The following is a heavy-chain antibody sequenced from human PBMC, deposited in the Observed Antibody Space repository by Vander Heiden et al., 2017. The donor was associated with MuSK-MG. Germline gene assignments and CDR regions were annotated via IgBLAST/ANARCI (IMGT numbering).Heavy chain of an antibody. D-gene: IGHD4-17*01. V-gene: IGHV1-18*01. J-gene: IGHJ4*02. CDR2: ISALNGDT. CDR3: ARARSPHGDKRAFDY. Sequence: QVQVVQSGTEMKTPAASVKVSCKASGYIFSNYGIGWIRQAPGQGHEWLGWISALNGDTVYAQKVQGRINMTTDTSTNTAYMELRSLRSDDTAVYYCARARSPHGDKRAFDYWGQGTLVTVSS. CDR1: GYIFSNYG.